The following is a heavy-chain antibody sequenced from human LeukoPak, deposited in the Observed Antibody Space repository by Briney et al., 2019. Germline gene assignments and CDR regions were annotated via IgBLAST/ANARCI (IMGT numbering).Heavy chain of an antibody. D-gene: IGHD5-12*01. CDR1: GFSLSNYW. CDR2: ISSNGGST. Sequence: GGSLRLSCAASGFSLSNYWMSWVRQAPGKGLEYVSAISSNGGSTYYANSVKGRFTISRDNSKNTLYLQMGSLRAEDMAVYYCARDPYSGYDSGYFQHWGQGTLVTVSS. V-gene: IGHV3-64*01. CDR3: ARDPYSGYDSGYFQH. J-gene: IGHJ1*01.